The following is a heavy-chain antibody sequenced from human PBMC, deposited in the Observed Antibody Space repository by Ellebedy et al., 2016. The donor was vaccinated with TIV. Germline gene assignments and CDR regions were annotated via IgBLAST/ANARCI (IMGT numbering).Heavy chain of an antibody. Sequence: SETLSLTCTVSGGSISSGDYYWSWIRQPPGKGLEWIGYIYYSGSTYYNPSLKSRVTISVDTSKNQFSLKLSSVTAADTAVYYCARTHGKHNWNDVEFSSWGQGTLVTVSS. V-gene: IGHV4-30-4*01. J-gene: IGHJ4*02. CDR2: IYYSGST. CDR1: GGSISSGDYY. D-gene: IGHD1-20*01. CDR3: ARTHGKHNWNDVEFSS.